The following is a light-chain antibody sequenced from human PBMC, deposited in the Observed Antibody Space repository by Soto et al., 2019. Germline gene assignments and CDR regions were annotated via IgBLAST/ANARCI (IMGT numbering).Light chain of an antibody. J-gene: IGKJ2*01. Sequence: DIQMTQSPSTLSASVGDRVTITCRASQSISYWLAWYQQKPGKAPKLLIYKASILESGVPSRFSGRGSGTEFTLTISSLQPDDFATYYCQKYNSLLYTSGQGTKVEIK. CDR2: KAS. CDR1: QSISYW. CDR3: QKYNSLLYT. V-gene: IGKV1-5*03.